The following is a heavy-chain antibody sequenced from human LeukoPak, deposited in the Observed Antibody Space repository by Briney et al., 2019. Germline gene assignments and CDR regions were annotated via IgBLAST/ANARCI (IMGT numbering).Heavy chain of an antibody. CDR1: GFTFSSYA. CDR3: AKDGASSWHPYYFDF. D-gene: IGHD6-13*01. Sequence: GGSLRLSCAASGFTFSSYAMCWVRQAPGKGLEWVSAISGSGGSTYYADSVKGRFTISRDNSKNTLYLQMNSLRAEDTAVYYCAKDGASSWHPYYFDFGGHEPLVTVSS. V-gene: IGHV3-23*01. CDR2: ISGSGGST. J-gene: IGHJ4*01.